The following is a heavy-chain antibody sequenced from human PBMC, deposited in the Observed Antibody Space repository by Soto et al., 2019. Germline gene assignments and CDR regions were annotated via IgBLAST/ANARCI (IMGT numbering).Heavy chain of an antibody. V-gene: IGHV1-18*01. CDR2: ISTFHGSI. Sequence: QVQLVQSGGEVKKPGASVKVSCKAAGYTFTSHGISWVRQAPGQGLEWMGWISTFHGSINYAQKFQGRVTMTTDTSTSPAYMELRSMRSDDTAVYYCARFYSSGWPRGYFDYWGQGTPVTVSA. J-gene: IGHJ4*02. CDR3: ARFYSSGWPRGYFDY. D-gene: IGHD6-19*01. CDR1: GYTFTSHG.